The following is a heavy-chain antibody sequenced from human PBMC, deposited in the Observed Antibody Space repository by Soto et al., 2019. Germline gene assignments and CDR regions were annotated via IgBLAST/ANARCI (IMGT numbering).Heavy chain of an antibody. D-gene: IGHD3-22*01. V-gene: IGHV1-69*01. CDR2: INPILGTP. CDR3: ARGLGDSSGYFYFDS. Sequence: QVQLVQSGAEVKKPGSSVNVSCQASGGIFRSFAMTWLRQAPGQGLEWLGGINPILGTPNYAQNFRDRLTIVADDSTSTAYMLLSSLRSDDTALYFCARGLGDSSGYFYFDSWGQGTLVTVSS. CDR1: GGIFRSFA. J-gene: IGHJ4*02.